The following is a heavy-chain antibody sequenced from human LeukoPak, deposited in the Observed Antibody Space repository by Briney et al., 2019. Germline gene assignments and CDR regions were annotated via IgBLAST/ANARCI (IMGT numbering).Heavy chain of an antibody. Sequence: GGSLRPSCAASGFSFSSYWMSWVRQAPGKGLEWVANIKQDGSEKYYVDSVKGRFTISRDNAKNSLYLQMNSLRAEDTAVYYCARQQQLEPIDYWGQGTLVTVSS. CDR1: GFSFSSYW. CDR2: IKQDGSEK. CDR3: ARQQQLEPIDY. J-gene: IGHJ4*02. D-gene: IGHD6-13*01. V-gene: IGHV3-7*01.